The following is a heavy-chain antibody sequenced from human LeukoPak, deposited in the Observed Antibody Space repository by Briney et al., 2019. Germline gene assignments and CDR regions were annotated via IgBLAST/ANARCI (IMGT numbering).Heavy chain of an antibody. CDR1: GFTVSSNY. CDR2: IYSGGST. CDR3: ARARSEAVDY. V-gene: IGHV3-66*01. Sequence: GGSLRLSCAASGFTVSSNYMSWVRRAPGKGLEWVSIIYSGGSTYYADSVKGRFTISRDNSKSTLYLQMNSLRAEDTAVYYCARARSEAVDYWGHGTLVTVSS. J-gene: IGHJ4*01. D-gene: IGHD3-10*01.